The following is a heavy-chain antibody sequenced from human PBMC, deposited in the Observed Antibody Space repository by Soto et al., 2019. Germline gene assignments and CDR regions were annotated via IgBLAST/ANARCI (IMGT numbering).Heavy chain of an antibody. Sequence: QVQLQESGPGLVKPSETLSLTCTVSGGSISSYYWSWIRQPPGKGLEWIGYIYYSGSTNYNPSLKSRVTISVDTSKNQFSLKLSSVTAADTAVYYCARAGYSSGWLPFDYWGQGTLVTVSS. CDR3: ARAGYSSGWLPFDY. CDR2: IYYSGST. CDR1: GGSISSYY. D-gene: IGHD6-19*01. V-gene: IGHV4-59*01. J-gene: IGHJ4*02.